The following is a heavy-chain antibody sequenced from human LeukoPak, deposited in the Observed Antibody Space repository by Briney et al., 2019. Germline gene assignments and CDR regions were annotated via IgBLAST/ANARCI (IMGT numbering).Heavy chain of an antibody. CDR2: INPSGGST. V-gene: IGHV1-46*01. CDR3: ARARTRYSSSSGGY. CDR1: GGTFTSFF. J-gene: IGHJ4*02. D-gene: IGHD6-6*01. Sequence: ASVKVSCKASGGTFTSFFMHWVRQAPGQGLEWMGIINPSGGSTTYAQKFQGRVTMTRDTSTSTVYMELSSLRSEDTAVYYCARARTRYSSSSGGYWGQGTLVTVSS.